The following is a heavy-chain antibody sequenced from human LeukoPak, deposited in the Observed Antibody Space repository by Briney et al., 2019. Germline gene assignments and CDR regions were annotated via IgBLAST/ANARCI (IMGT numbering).Heavy chain of an antibody. CDR1: GYTFTGYY. CDR2: INPNSGGT. Sequence: ASVKVSCKASGYTFTGYYMHWVRQAPGQGLEWMGWINPNSGGTNYAQKFQGRVTMTRDTSTSTAYMELSRLRSDDTAVYYCARVFFSTSSWGYGMDVWGQGTTVTVSS. D-gene: IGHD2-2*01. V-gene: IGHV1-2*02. J-gene: IGHJ6*02. CDR3: ARVFFSTSSWGYGMDV.